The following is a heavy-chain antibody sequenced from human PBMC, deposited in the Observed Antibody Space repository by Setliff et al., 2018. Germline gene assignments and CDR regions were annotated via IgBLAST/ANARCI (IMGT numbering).Heavy chain of an antibody. J-gene: IGHJ4*02. D-gene: IGHD5-12*01. CDR1: GYTFTSYD. Sequence: ASVKVSCKASGYTFTSYDINWVRQATGQGLEWMGWMNPNSGNTGYAQKFQGRVTITADESTSTAYMERSSLRSEDTAVYYCASKGGYDFPHYFDYWGQGTLVTVSS. V-gene: IGHV1-8*01. CDR2: MNPNSGNT. CDR3: ASKGGYDFPHYFDY.